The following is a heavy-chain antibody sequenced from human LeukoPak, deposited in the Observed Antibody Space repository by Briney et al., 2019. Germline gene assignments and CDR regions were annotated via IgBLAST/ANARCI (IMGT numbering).Heavy chain of an antibody. CDR1: GGSISSGSYY. V-gene: IGHV4-39*07. Sequence: SETLYLTCAVSGGSISSGSYYWGWIRQPPGKGLEWIGSIYYSGSTNYNPSLKSRVTISVDTSKNRLSLNLSSVTAADTAVYYCARVKRLRDAFDIWGQGTMVTVSS. J-gene: IGHJ3*02. CDR2: IYYSGST. CDR3: ARVKRLRDAFDI.